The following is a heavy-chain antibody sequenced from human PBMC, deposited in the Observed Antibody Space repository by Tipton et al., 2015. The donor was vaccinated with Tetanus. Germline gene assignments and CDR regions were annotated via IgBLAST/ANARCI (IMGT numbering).Heavy chain of an antibody. J-gene: IGHJ4*02. D-gene: IGHD1-26*01. CDR3: VRVIYSGSFYFDS. CDR2: ISYDGSSI. V-gene: IGHV3-74*01. Sequence: SLRLSCAASGFIFSDSNMQWVRQAPGKKLMWVARISYDGSSISYTDSVKGRFTISRDNPKNTLYLQMNGLRGDDTALYFCVRVIYSGSFYFDSWGQGTRVTVSS. CDR1: GFIFSDSN.